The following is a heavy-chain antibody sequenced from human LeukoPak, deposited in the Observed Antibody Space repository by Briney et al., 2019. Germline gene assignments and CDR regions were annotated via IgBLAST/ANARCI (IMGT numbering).Heavy chain of an antibody. V-gene: IGHV4-39*01. Sequence: SETLSLTCSVSGGSISSSLYHWGWLRQSPGKGLEWIGNVFHSGNTYSSPSLQSRVAFSVDTSKNQFSLKLTSVTATDTAVYYCARQIVGTSWNYYYSYIDVWGKGTSVSVSS. D-gene: IGHD1-1*01. CDR1: GGSISSSLYH. J-gene: IGHJ6*03. CDR2: VFHSGNT. CDR3: ARQIVGTSWNYYYSYIDV.